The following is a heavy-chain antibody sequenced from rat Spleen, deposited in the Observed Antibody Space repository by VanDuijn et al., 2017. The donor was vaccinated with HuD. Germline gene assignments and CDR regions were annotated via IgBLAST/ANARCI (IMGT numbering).Heavy chain of an antibody. CDR2: ISTGGDNT. CDR1: EFTFSDYG. Sequence: EVQLVESGGGLVQPGRSLKLSCAASEFTFSDYGMAWVRQAPTKGLEWVAYISTGGDNTYYRDSVKGRFTISRDNAKSTLYLQLDSLRSEDTATYYCATDTFYDGTYYPGGFDYWGQGVMVTVSS. CDR3: ATDTFYDGTYYPGGFDY. J-gene: IGHJ2*01. D-gene: IGHD1-12*02. V-gene: IGHV5-27*01.